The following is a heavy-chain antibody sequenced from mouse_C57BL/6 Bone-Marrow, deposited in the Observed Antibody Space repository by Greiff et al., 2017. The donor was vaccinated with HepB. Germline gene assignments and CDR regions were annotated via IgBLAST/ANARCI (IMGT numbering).Heavy chain of an antibody. J-gene: IGHJ4*01. Sequence: KLQESGPGLVKPSQSLSLTCSVTGYSITSGYYWNWIRQFPGNKLEWMGYISYDGSNNYNPSLKNRISITRDTSKNQFFLKLNSVTTEDTATYYCARELGPGAMDYWGQGTSVTVSS. CDR1: GYSITSGYY. CDR2: ISYDGSN. V-gene: IGHV3-6*01. CDR3: ARELGPGAMDY. D-gene: IGHD4-1*01.